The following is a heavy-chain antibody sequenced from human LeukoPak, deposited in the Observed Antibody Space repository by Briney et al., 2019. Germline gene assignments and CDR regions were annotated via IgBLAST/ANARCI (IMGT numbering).Heavy chain of an antibody. Sequence: SETLSLTCTVSGRSISSCYWSWIRQPPGKGLEWIGYIYYNGSTNYNPSLKSRVTISVDTSKNQFSLKLSSVTAADTAVYYCARTGFRTSWDAFDIWSQGTLVTVSS. CDR2: IYYNGST. D-gene: IGHD6-13*01. CDR1: GRSISSCY. CDR3: ARTGFRTSWDAFDI. J-gene: IGHJ3*02. V-gene: IGHV4-59*08.